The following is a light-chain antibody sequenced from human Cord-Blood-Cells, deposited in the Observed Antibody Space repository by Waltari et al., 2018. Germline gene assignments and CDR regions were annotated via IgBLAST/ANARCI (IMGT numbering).Light chain of an antibody. CDR1: SGHGSYA. Sequence: QLVLTQSPSASASLGASVKLTCTLSSGHGSYAIAWHQQQPEKGPRYLMKLNSDGSHSKGDGIPARFSGSSSRAERYLTISSLQSEDEADYYCQTWGTGIWVFGGGTKLTVL. J-gene: IGLJ3*02. CDR2: LNSDGSH. V-gene: IGLV4-69*01. CDR3: QTWGTGIWV.